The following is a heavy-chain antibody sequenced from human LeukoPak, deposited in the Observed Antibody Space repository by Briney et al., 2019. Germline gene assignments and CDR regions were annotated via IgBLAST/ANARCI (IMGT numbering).Heavy chain of an antibody. Sequence: PGVSLRLSCAGSGFTFTSYWMHWVRHAPGKGLVWVSLINSAGSNTIYADSVKGRFTIPRDNAKNTLYLQMNSLRAEDTAVYYCARGSGSYGQRALDIWGQGTMVTVSS. D-gene: IGHD3-10*01. CDR1: GFTFTSYW. V-gene: IGHV3-74*01. CDR3: ARGSGSYGQRALDI. J-gene: IGHJ3*02. CDR2: INSAGSNT.